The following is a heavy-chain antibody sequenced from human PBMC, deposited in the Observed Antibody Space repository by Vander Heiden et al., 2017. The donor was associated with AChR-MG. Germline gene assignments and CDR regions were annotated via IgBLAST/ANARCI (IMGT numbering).Heavy chain of an antibody. CDR1: GGSISSGDYY. V-gene: IGHV4-30-4*01. D-gene: IGHD2-15*01. J-gene: IGHJ4*02. CDR2: SEYSGST. CDR3: ARVLPDARHFDY. Sequence: QAQLQESGPGLVKPSQTLSLTSTVPGGSISSGDYYWSWIRQPPGKGLEWIGYSEYSGSTYYNPSLKSRVTISVDTSKNQFSLKLSSVTAADTAVYYCARVLPDARHFDYWGQGTLVTVSS.